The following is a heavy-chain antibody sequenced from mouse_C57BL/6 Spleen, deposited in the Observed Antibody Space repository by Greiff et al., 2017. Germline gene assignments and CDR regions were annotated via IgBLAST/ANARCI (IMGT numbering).Heavy chain of an antibody. CDR1: GYTFTSYW. CDR3: ARLDYGSSDWYFDV. V-gene: IGHV1-64*01. Sequence: VKLQQPGAELVKPGASVKLSCKASGYTFTSYWMHWVKQRPGQGLEWIGMIHPNSGSTNYNEKFKSKATLTVDKSSSTAYMQLSSLTSEDSAVYYCARLDYGSSDWYFDVWGTGTTVTVSS. D-gene: IGHD1-1*01. CDR2: IHPNSGST. J-gene: IGHJ1*03.